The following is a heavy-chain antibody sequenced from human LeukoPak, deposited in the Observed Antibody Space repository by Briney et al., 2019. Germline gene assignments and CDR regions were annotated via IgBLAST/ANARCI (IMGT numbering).Heavy chain of an antibody. CDR3: ARDAPRNIRGIDY. CDR1: GYTFTGYY. J-gene: IGHJ4*02. V-gene: IGHV1-18*04. D-gene: IGHD1/OR15-1a*01. Sequence: ASVKVSCKASGYTFTGYYMHWVRQAPGQGLEWMGWISAYNGNTNYAQKLQGRVTMTTDTSTSTAYMELRSLRSDDTAVYYCARDAPRNIRGIDYWGQGTLVTVSS. CDR2: ISAYNGNT.